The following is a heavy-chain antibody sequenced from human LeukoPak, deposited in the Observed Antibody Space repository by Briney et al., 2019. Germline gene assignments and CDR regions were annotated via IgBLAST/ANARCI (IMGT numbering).Heavy chain of an antibody. Sequence: GGSLRLSCAASGFTFSNAWMSWVRQAPGKGLEWVGRIKSKTDGGTTDYAAPVKGRFTISRDDSKNTLYLQMNSLKTEDTAVYYCTRNYPSWIRLWFFDYWGQGTLVTVSS. CDR1: GFTFSNAW. J-gene: IGHJ4*02. CDR2: IKSKTDGGTT. CDR3: TRNYPSWIRLWFFDY. V-gene: IGHV3-15*01. D-gene: IGHD5-18*01.